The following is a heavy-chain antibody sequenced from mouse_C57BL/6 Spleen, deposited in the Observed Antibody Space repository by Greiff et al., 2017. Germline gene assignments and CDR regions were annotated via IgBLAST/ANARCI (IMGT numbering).Heavy chain of an antibody. Sequence: VQLQQPGTELVKPGASVKLSCKASGYTFTSYWMHWVKQRPGQGLEWIGNINPSNGGTNYNEKFKSKATLTVDKSSSTAYMQLSSLTSADSAVYYCARYYYGSSPYWYFDVWGTGTTVTVSS. V-gene: IGHV1-53*01. J-gene: IGHJ1*03. CDR1: GYTFTSYW. CDR2: INPSNGGT. CDR3: ARYYYGSSPYWYFDV. D-gene: IGHD1-1*01.